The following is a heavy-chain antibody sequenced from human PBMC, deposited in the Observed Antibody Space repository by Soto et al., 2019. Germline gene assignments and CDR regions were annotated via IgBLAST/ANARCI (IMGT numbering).Heavy chain of an antibody. V-gene: IGHV3-23*01. J-gene: IGHJ4*02. D-gene: IGHD6-19*01. CDR2: ISCSGGTT. CDR1: GFTFSTYA. Sequence: EVQLLESGGGLVQPGGSLRLSCAASGFTFSTYAMTWVRQAPGKGLEWVSVISCSGGTTYYADSVKGRFTISRDNSKNTLYLQMNSLRAEDTAVYFCAKEIRGGWNDYWCPGTLVTVSS. CDR3: AKEIRGGWNDY.